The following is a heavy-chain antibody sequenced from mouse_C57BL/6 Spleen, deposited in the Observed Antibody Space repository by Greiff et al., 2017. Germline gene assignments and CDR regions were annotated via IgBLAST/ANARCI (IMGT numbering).Heavy chain of an antibody. CDR1: GYTFTDYN. D-gene: IGHD2-2*01. CDR2: INPNNGGT. CDR3: ARVRYGYDERGFDY. V-gene: IGHV1-22*01. Sequence: EVQRVESGPELVKPGASVKMSCKASGYTFTDYNMHWVKQSHGKSLEWIGYINPNNGGTSYNQKFKGKATLTVNKSSSTAYMELRSLTSEDSAVYYCARVRYGYDERGFDYWGQGTTLTVSS. J-gene: IGHJ2*01.